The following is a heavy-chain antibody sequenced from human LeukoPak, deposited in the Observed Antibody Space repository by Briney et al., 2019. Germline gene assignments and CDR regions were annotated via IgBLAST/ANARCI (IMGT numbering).Heavy chain of an antibody. Sequence: PGGSLRLSCAASGFTFSDCYMSWLRQAPGKGLEWVSYISSSGSTIYYADSVKGRFTISRDNAKNSLYLQMNSLRAEDTAVYYCARRVGLYYGSGTNWFDPWGQGTLVTVSS. CDR2: ISSSGSTI. J-gene: IGHJ5*02. V-gene: IGHV3-11*01. CDR3: ARRVGLYYGSGTNWFDP. CDR1: GFTFSDCY. D-gene: IGHD3-10*01.